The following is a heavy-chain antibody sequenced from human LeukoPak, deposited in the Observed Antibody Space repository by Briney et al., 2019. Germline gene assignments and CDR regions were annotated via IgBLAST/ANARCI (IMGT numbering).Heavy chain of an antibody. CDR3: ARDYYDSSGHLWWFDP. CDR2: IYTSGST. V-gene: IGHV4-4*07. Sequence: SETLSLTCTVSGGSISSYYCSWIRQPAGKGLEWIGRIYTSGSTNYNPSLKSRVTMSVDMSKNQFSLKLSSVTAADTAVYYWARDYYDSSGHLWWFDPWGQGTLVTVSS. CDR1: GGSISSYY. D-gene: IGHD3-22*01. J-gene: IGHJ5*02.